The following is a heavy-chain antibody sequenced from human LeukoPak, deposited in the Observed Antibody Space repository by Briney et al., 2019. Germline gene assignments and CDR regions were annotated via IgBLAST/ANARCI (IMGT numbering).Heavy chain of an antibody. CDR2: LNPNSGGT. CDR3: ARDRGSYCSGGSCYAPHIDY. Sequence: GTAVKVSCKASGYTFTAHHIHWVRQAPGQGREWMRWLNPNSGGTNYAQKFQGRVTMTRDTSISTAYMEVNSLRSDDTAVYYCARDRGSYCSGGSCYAPHIDYWGQGTLATVSS. D-gene: IGHD2-15*01. CDR1: GYTFTAHH. V-gene: IGHV1-2*02. J-gene: IGHJ4*02.